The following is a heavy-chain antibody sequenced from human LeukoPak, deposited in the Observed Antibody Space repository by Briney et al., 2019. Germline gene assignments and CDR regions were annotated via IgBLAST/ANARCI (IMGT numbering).Heavy chain of an antibody. D-gene: IGHD3-22*01. V-gene: IGHV4-31*03. CDR2: IYYSGST. Sequence: SETLSLTCTVSGGSISSGGYYWSWIRQHPGKGLEWIGYIYYSGSTYYNPSLKSRVTISVDTSKNQFSLKLSSVTAADTAVYYCARDIVGIFHAFDIWGQGTMVTVSS. CDR1: GGSISSGGYY. J-gene: IGHJ3*02. CDR3: ARDIVGIFHAFDI.